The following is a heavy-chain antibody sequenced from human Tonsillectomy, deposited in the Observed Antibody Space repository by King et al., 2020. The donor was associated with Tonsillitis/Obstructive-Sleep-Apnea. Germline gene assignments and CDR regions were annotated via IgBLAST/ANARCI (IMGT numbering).Heavy chain of an antibody. CDR3: ARSDILTGYYHPDFDY. CDR1: GGSISSSSYY. V-gene: IGHV4-39*01. CDR2: IYYSGST. J-gene: IGHJ4*02. D-gene: IGHD3-9*01. Sequence: QVQLQESGPGLVKPSETLSLTCTVSGGSISSSSYYWGWIRHPPGTGLEWIGSIYYSGSTHYNPSLRSRVTTSVDTSKNQFSLKLSSVTAADPSVYYCARSDILTGYYHPDFDYWGQGTLVTVSS.